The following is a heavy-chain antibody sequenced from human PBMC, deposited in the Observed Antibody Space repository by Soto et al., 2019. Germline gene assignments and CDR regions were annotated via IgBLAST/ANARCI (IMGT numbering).Heavy chain of an antibody. CDR2: IASRSDYI. J-gene: IGHJ3*01. V-gene: IGHV3-21*02. CDR1: GFTFSSDS. CDR3: ANSVPAPPFDF. D-gene: IGHD2-2*01. Sequence: EVQLVESGGGLVKPGESLRLSCAASGFTFSSDSRNWIRQGPGKGLEWVSSIASRSDYIVYADSVRGRFTISRDNAKNSLYLQMNSLRAEDTAVYYCANSVPAPPFDFWGQGTMVSVSS.